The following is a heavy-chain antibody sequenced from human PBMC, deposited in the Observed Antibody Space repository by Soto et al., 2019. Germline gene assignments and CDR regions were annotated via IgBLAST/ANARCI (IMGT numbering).Heavy chain of an antibody. CDR1: GFTFRSYA. CDR2: VTYSSSNT. Sequence: EVQLLESGGGLVQPGGSLRLSCAASGFTFRSYAMTWVRQAPGKGLEWVSDVTYSSSNTYYAESLKGRFTISRDNSKNPLYLPMKRLRAEDTALYHLARIPDQGIDFWGQGTLVNVS. J-gene: IGHJ4*02. D-gene: IGHD2-2*01. V-gene: IGHV3-23*01. CDR3: ARIPDQGIDF.